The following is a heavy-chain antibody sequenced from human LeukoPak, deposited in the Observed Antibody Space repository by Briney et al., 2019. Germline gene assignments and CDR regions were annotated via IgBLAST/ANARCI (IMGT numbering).Heavy chain of an antibody. D-gene: IGHD6-13*01. CDR3: ARSHNRLWRQQLVRRGWGPVDY. CDR1: GGSISSSSYY. V-gene: IGHV4-39*07. CDR2: IYQSGCT. Sequence: SETLSLTCTVSGGSISSSSYYWGWIRQPPGKGLESIGNIYQSGCTYYNPSLKSRVTISVDTSKNQFSLKLSSVTAADTAVHYCARSHNRLWRQQLVRRGWGPVDYWGQGTLVTVSS. J-gene: IGHJ4*02.